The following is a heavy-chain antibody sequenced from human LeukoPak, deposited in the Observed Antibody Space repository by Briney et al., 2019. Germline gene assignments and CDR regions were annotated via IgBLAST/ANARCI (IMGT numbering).Heavy chain of an antibody. CDR1: GYTFTGYY. CDR3: ARSTTPNENEYFEH. V-gene: IGHV1-2*02. CDR2: INPNSGGT. Sequence: AASVKVSCKASGYTFTGYYIHRVRQAPGQGLEWMGWINPNSGGTNYIQKFQGRVTMTRGTSISTAYMELSRLRSDDTAVYYCARSTTPNENEYFEHWGQGTLVTVSS. J-gene: IGHJ1*01. D-gene: IGHD2/OR15-2a*01.